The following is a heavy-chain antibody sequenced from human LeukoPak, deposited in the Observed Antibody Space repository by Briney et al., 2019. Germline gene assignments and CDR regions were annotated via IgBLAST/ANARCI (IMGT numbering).Heavy chain of an antibody. CDR2: INHSGST. Sequence: PGGSLRLSCAASGFTFSNYGMNWVRQPPGKGLEWIGEINHSGSTNYNPSLKSRVTISVDTSKNQFSLKLSSVTAADTAVYYCASLRRYSSSWTVKNAFDIWGQGTMVTVSS. V-gene: IGHV4-34*01. J-gene: IGHJ3*02. CDR1: GFTFSNYG. D-gene: IGHD6-13*01. CDR3: ASLRRYSSSWTVKNAFDI.